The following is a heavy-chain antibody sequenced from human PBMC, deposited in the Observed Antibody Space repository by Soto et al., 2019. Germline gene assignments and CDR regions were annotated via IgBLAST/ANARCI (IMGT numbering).Heavy chain of an antibody. Sequence: PSETLSLTSTVFRGAISSYYWSWIRQPPGKGLEWIGYIYYSRSTNFNPSLKSRVTISLDTSKNQFSLKLSSVTAADTAVYYCARHSSSRPYCFEYWGQGTLVTVSS. CDR3: ARHSSSRPYCFEY. V-gene: IGHV4-59*08. CDR1: RGAISSYY. D-gene: IGHD6-13*01. J-gene: IGHJ4*02. CDR2: IYYSRST.